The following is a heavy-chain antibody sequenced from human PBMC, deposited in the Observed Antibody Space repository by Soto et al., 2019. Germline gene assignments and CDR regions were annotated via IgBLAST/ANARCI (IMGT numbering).Heavy chain of an antibody. CDR1: GGSISSGGYY. Sequence: SETLSLTCTVSGGSISSGGYYWSWIRQHPGKGLEWIGYIYYSGSTYYNPSLKSRVTISVDTSKNQFSLKLSSVTAADTAVYYCARTNRDGYNYNFDYWGQGTLVTVSS. CDR2: IYYSGST. V-gene: IGHV4-31*03. CDR3: ARTNRDGYNYNFDY. J-gene: IGHJ4*02. D-gene: IGHD5-12*01.